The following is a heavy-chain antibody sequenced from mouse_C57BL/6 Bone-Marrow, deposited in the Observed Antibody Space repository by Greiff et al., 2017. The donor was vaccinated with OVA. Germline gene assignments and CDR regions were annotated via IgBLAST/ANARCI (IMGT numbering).Heavy chain of an antibody. Sequence: VQLKQSGGGLVQPKGSLKLSCAASGFSFNTYAMNWVRQAPGKGLEWVARIRSKSNNYATNYADSVKARFTISRDDSETMLYLQMNNLKTEDAAMDYCVSATGYAMDYWGQGTSVTVSS. D-gene: IGHD4-1*01. J-gene: IGHJ4*01. V-gene: IGHV10-1*01. CDR3: VSATGYAMDY. CDR1: GFSFNTYA. CDR2: IRSKSNNYAT.